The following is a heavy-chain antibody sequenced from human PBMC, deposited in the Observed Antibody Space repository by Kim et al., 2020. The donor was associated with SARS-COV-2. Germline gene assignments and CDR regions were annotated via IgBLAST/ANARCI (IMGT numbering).Heavy chain of an antibody. CDR2: IYSTGSA. J-gene: IGHJ5*02. CDR1: GDSIDNFY. D-gene: IGHD2-15*01. V-gene: IGHV4-4*07. CDR3: ARLGYCNAISCHSGGWFDP. Sequence: SETLSLTCTVSGDSIDNFYWSWIRQPAGKGLEWIGRIYSTGSAVYNPSLKSRVTMSVDTSKNQFSLKMISVTAADTAVYYCARLGYCNAISCHSGGWFDP.